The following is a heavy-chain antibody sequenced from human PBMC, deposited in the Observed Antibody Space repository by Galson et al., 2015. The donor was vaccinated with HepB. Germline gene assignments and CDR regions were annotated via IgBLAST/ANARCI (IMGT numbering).Heavy chain of an antibody. J-gene: IGHJ6*02. D-gene: IGHD3-16*01. CDR2: IYYSGST. V-gene: IGHV4-30-4*01. CDR3: ARGGRMTHGMDV. Sequence: LSLTCTVSGGSISSGDYYWSWIRQPPGKGLEWIGYIYYSGSTYYNPSLKSRVTISVDTSKNQFSLKLSSVTAADTAVYYCARGGRMTHGMDVWGQGTTVTVSS. CDR1: GGSISSGDYY.